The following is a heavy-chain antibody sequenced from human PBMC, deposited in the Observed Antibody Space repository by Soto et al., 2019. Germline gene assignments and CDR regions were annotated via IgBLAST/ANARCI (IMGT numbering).Heavy chain of an antibody. V-gene: IGHV1-8*01. Sequence: QVQLVQSGAEVKKPGASVKVSCKASGYTFTSYDINWVRQATGQGLEWMGWMNPNSGNTGYAQKFQGGVTMTRNTSISTAYMELSSLRSEDTAVYYCARALESAYYYYYMDVWGKGTTVTVSS. J-gene: IGHJ6*03. CDR2: MNPNSGNT. CDR3: ARALESAYYYYYMDV. CDR1: GYTFTSYD.